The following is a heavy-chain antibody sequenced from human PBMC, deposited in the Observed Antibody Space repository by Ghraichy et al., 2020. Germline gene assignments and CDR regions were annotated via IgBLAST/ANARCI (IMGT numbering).Heavy chain of an antibody. V-gene: IGHV3-49*02. Sequence: IRSNTYGGATAYAASVKGRFTISRDDSKSIAYLQMSSLKAEDTALYYCSRFSGYYVDSWGQGTLVTV. D-gene: IGHD3-22*01. CDR3: SRFSGYYVDS. CDR2: IRSNTYGGAT. J-gene: IGHJ4*02.